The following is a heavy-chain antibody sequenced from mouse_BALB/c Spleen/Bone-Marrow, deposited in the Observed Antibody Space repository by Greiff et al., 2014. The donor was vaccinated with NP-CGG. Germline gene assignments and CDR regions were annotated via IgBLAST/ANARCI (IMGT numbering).Heavy chain of an antibody. CDR3: ARSDGAMDY. V-gene: IGHV5-17*02. CDR1: GFTFSSFG. CDR2: ISTGSSTI. Sequence: EVMLVESGGGLVQPGGSRKLSCAASGFTFSSFGMHWVRQAPEKGLEWVAYISTGSSTIYYADTVKGRFTISRDNPKNTLFLLMTSLRSEDTAMYYCARSDGAMDYWGQGTSVTVSS. J-gene: IGHJ4*01.